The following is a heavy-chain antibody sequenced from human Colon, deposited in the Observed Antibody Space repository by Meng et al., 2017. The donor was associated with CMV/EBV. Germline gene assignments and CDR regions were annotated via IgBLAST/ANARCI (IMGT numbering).Heavy chain of an antibody. D-gene: IGHD1-1*01. Sequence: SETLSLTCTVSGDSIRSHYWSWIRQPPGKGLEWMGYIYYSGSATYSPSLRSLITISVDTSKNQFSLNLRSVTAADTARYFCARGLGHASNNSHDYWGQGTLVTVSS. V-gene: IGHV4-59*11. CDR2: IYYSGSA. CDR3: ARGLGHASNNSHDY. J-gene: IGHJ4*02. CDR1: GDSIRSHY.